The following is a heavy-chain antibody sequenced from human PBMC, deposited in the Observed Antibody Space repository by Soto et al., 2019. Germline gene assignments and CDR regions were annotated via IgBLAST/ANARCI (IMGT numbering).Heavy chain of an antibody. CDR3: VQSRCGGDCLQSYSSHSYYGLDV. Sequence: QITLKESGPPLVKPTQTLTLTCTFSGFSLSTTGVGVGWIRQPPGKALEWLALIYWDDDKRYNPSLKSRLTTTKDTSKTQVVLTMTHMDPVDTATYYCVQSRCGGDCLQSYSSHSYYGLDVWGQGTTVTVSS. V-gene: IGHV2-5*02. CDR1: GFSLSTTGVG. J-gene: IGHJ6*02. CDR2: IYWDDDK. D-gene: IGHD2-21*01.